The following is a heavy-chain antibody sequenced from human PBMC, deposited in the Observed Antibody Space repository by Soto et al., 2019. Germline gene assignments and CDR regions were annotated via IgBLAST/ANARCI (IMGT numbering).Heavy chain of an antibody. J-gene: IGHJ4*02. D-gene: IGHD1-26*01. CDR2: ISSSGSTI. V-gene: IGHV3-11*01. CDR1: GFTFSDYY. Sequence: GGSLRLSCAASGFTFSDYYMSWIRQAPGKGLEWVSYISSSGSTIYYADSVKGRFTISRDNAKNSLYLQMNSLRAEDTAVYYCARVSTDGSGSYWGDYWGQGTLVTVSS. CDR3: ARVSTDGSGSYWGDY.